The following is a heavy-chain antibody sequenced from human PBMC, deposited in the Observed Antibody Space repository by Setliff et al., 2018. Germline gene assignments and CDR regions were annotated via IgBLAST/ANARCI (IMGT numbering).Heavy chain of an antibody. D-gene: IGHD3-22*01. V-gene: IGHV1-18*04. CDR3: ARSSDSGYYHQRDAFDI. CDR1: GYTFNSYG. CDR2: ISPYNGNT. Sequence: ASVKVSCKASGYTFNSYGINWLRQAPGQGLEWLGWISPYNGNTKYAQTVQDRITIATDASTRTSYMELSSLRSDDTAVYFCARSSDSGYYHQRDAFDIWGQGTRVTVSS. J-gene: IGHJ3*02.